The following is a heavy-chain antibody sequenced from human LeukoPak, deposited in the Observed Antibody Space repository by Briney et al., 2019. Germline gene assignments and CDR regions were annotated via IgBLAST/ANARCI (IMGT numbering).Heavy chain of an antibody. CDR1: GYNFTSYW. V-gene: IGHV5-51*01. CDR3: ARDRGSGSYYSHDAFDI. J-gene: IGHJ3*02. CDR2: IYPGDSDT. Sequence: GGSLKISCKGSGYNFTSYWIGWVRQMPGKGLEWMGIIYPGDSDTRYSPSFQGQVTISADKSISTAYLQWSSLKASDTAMYYCARDRGSGSYYSHDAFDIWGQGTMVTVSS. D-gene: IGHD3-10*01.